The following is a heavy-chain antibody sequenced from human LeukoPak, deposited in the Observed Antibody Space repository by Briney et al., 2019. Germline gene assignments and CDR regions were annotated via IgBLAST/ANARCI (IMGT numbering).Heavy chain of an antibody. D-gene: IGHD3-10*01. J-gene: IGHJ4*02. CDR3: AKVKSRYYYGSGSFQSDY. Sequence: GGSLRLSCAVSGFTFSSYAMSWVRQAPGKGLEWVSAISGSGGSTYYADSVKGRFTISRDKSKNTLYLQMNSLRAEDTAVYYCAKVKSRYYYGSGSFQSDYWGQGTLVTVSS. CDR1: GFTFSSYA. V-gene: IGHV3-23*01. CDR2: ISGSGGST.